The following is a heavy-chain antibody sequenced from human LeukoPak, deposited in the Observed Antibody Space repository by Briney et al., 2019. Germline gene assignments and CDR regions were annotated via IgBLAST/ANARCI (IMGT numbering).Heavy chain of an antibody. CDR1: GFTFSSYG. Sequence: GGSLRLSCAASGFTFSSYGMHWVRQAPGKGLEWVAVISYDGSNKYYADSVKGRFTISRDNSKSTLYLQMNSLRAEDTAVYYCAKDIALFYGSGSDHFDYWGQGTLVTVSS. V-gene: IGHV3-30*18. CDR3: AKDIALFYGSGSDHFDY. CDR2: ISYDGSNK. D-gene: IGHD3-10*01. J-gene: IGHJ4*02.